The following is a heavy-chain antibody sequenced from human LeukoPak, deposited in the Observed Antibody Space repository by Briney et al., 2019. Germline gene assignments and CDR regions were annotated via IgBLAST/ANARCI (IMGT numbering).Heavy chain of an antibody. CDR3: ARGGTHRTFDY. Sequence: PSETLSLTCTVSGGSISSYYWSWIRQPPGKGLEWIGYIYYSGSTNYNPSLKSRVTISVDTSKNQFSLKLSSVTAADTALYYCARGGTHRTFDYWGQGTLVTVSS. J-gene: IGHJ4*02. CDR2: IYYSGST. CDR1: GGSISSYY. D-gene: IGHD1-14*01. V-gene: IGHV4-59*01.